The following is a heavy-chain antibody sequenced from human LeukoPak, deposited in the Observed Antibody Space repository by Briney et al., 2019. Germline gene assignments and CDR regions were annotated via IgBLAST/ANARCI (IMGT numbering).Heavy chain of an antibody. CDR1: GFTFSSHW. D-gene: IGHD6-13*01. CDR2: ISSSSTI. V-gene: IGHV3-48*01. J-gene: IGHJ4*02. Sequence: PGGSLRLSCVASGFTFSSHWMHWVRQAPGKGLEWVSYISSSSTIYYADSVKGRFTISRDNAKNSLYLQMNSLRAEDTAVYYCVASTGYSSSWFYFDYWGQGTLVTVSS. CDR3: VASTGYSSSWFYFDY.